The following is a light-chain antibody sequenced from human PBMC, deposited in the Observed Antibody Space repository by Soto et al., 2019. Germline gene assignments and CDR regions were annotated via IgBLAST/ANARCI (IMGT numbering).Light chain of an antibody. Sequence: QSALTQPASVSGSPGQSITISCTGTSSDVGGYNRVSWYQQPPGTAPKLVISEVSHRPSGVPDRFSGSKSGNTASLTISGLQAEDEADYYCSLYTSSVVFGGGTQLTVL. J-gene: IGLJ2*01. CDR3: SLYTSSVV. V-gene: IGLV2-18*01. CDR2: EVS. CDR1: SSDVGGYNR.